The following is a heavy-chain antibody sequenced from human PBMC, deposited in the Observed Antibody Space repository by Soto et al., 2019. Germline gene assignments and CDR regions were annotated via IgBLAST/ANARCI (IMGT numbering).Heavy chain of an antibody. CDR2: ASAGDLST. Sequence: EVLLVESGGGLVQPRGSLRLSCAASGFTFTKYAMAWLRQAPGKGLEWVSTASAGDLSTYYADSVKGRFTISRDDSKNTVYLQMTSLRAEDTALYYCAKDSYTYGQGFFDYWGQGILVTVSS. V-gene: IGHV3-23*04. CDR1: GFTFTKYA. CDR3: AKDSYTYGQGFFDY. J-gene: IGHJ4*02. D-gene: IGHD1-1*01.